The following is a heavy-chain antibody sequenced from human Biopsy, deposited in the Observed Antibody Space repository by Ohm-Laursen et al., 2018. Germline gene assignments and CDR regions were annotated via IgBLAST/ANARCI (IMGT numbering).Heavy chain of an antibody. Sequence: TLSLTCTVSGGSISSGGSYWSWIRQRPGKGLEWIGYIFNSANAYYNPSLKNLITISGDTSKNQFSLKLNSVTAADTAVYYCARGDYFDSNGYFWFGPVGQGTLVTVSS. CDR3: ARGDYFDSNGYFWFGP. J-gene: IGHJ5*02. D-gene: IGHD3-22*01. CDR2: IFNSANA. CDR1: GGSISSGGSY. V-gene: IGHV4-31*01.